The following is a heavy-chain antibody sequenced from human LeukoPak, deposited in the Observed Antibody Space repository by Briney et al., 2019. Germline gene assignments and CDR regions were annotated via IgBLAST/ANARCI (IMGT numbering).Heavy chain of an antibody. CDR2: IYYSGST. V-gene: IGHV4-59*01. J-gene: IGHJ3*02. Sequence: SETLSLTCTVSGGSISSYYWSWIRQPPGKGLEWIGYIYYSGSTNYNPSLKSRVTISADTSKNQFSLKLSSVTAADTAVYYCARWIQNDAFDIWSQGTMVTVSS. CDR1: GGSISSYY. D-gene: IGHD5-18*01. CDR3: ARWIQNDAFDI.